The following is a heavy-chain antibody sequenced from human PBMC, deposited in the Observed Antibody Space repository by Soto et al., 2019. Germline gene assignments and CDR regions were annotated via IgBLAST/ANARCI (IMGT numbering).Heavy chain of an antibody. CDR2: ISTDGSIT. V-gene: IGHV3-74*01. CDR1: GLIFSNYK. J-gene: IGHJ4*02. CDR3: ARDTNGLHY. D-gene: IGHD2-8*01. Sequence: EVQLVESGGGLVQPGGSLRLSCAASGLIFSNYKMHWVHQAPGKGLVWVSRISTDGSITDYADSVKGRFTVSRDNAKNTLYLQMNSLRVDDTAVYYCARDTNGLHYWGQGTLVTVSS.